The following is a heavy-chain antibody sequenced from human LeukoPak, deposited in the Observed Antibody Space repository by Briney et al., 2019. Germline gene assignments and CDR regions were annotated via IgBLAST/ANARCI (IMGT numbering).Heavy chain of an antibody. CDR2: MYYSGST. D-gene: IGHD2-2*01. J-gene: IGHJ3*02. CDR3: ARDVGCSSTSCYLAFDI. CDR1: GGSFSSYY. Sequence: SSETLSLTCTVSGGSFSSYYWSWIRQPPGKGLEWIGYMYYSGSTNYNPSLKSRVTISVDTSKNQFSLKLSSVTAADTAVYYCARDVGCSSTSCYLAFDIWGQGTMVTVSS. V-gene: IGHV4-59*01.